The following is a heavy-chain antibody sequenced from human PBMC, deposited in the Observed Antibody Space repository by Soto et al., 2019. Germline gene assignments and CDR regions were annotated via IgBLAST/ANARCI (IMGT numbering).Heavy chain of an antibody. J-gene: IGHJ6*03. CDR3: AKDRILEPTGGSYYYYYMDV. D-gene: IGHD3-16*01. V-gene: IGHV3-30*18. CDR2: ISYDGSNK. Sequence: HPGGSLRLSCAASGFTFSSYAMSWVRQAPGKGLEWVAVISYDGSNKYYADSVKGRFTISRDNSKNTLYLQMNSLRAEDTAVYYCAKDRILEPTGGSYYYYYMDVWGKGTTVTVSS. CDR1: GFTFSSYA.